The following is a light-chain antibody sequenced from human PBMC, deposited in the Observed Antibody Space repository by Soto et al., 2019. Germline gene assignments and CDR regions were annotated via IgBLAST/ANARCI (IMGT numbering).Light chain of an antibody. V-gene: IGKV3-20*01. CDR2: GTS. CDR3: QRFGTSPPWT. CDR1: QSLSSSY. J-gene: IGKJ1*01. Sequence: EIVLTQSPGTLSLSPGERATLSCRPSQSLSSSYLAWYQQKPGQAPRLIIYGTSIRATGIPDTFSGSGSGTDFTLTITRLEPEDFAVYYCQRFGTSPPWTCGQGTQVDIK.